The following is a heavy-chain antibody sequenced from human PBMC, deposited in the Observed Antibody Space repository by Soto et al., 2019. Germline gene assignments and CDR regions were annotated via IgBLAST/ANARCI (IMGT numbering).Heavy chain of an antibody. CDR2: IWYDGSNK. D-gene: IGHD3-9*01. CDR3: ASATKRGALRYFDSCCGMDV. CDR1: GFTFSSCG. Sequence: GGSLRLSCAASGFTFSSCGMHWVRQAPGKGLEWVAVIWYDGSNKYYADSVKGRFTISRDNSKNTLYLQMNSLRAEDTAVYYCASATKRGALRYFDSCCGMDVWGQGTTVTVSS. V-gene: IGHV3-33*01. J-gene: IGHJ6*02.